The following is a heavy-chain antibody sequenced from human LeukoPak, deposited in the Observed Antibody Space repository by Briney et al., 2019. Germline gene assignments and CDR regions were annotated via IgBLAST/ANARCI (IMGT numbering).Heavy chain of an antibody. D-gene: IGHD6-19*01. CDR1: GFTFSSYS. Sequence: PGGSLRLSCAASGFTFSSYSMNWVRQAPGKGLEWVSSISSSSSYIYYADSVKGRFTISRDNAKNSLYLQMNSLRAEDTAVYYCARDLFPGIAVAGTLRNWFDPWGQGTLFTVSS. V-gene: IGHV3-21*01. CDR2: ISSSSSYI. CDR3: ARDLFPGIAVAGTLRNWFDP. J-gene: IGHJ5*02.